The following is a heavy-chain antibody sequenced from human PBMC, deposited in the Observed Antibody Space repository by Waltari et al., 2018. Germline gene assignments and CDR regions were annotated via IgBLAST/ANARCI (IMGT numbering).Heavy chain of an antibody. J-gene: IGHJ6*02. Sequence: QVQLQQWGAGLLKPSETLSLTCAVYGGSFSGYYWSWIRQPQGKGLEWIGEINHSGSTNYNPSLKSRVTISVDTSKNQFSLKLSSVTAADTAVYYCARGVVGSNRYYYYYGMDVWGQGTTVTVSS. CDR1: GGSFSGYY. CDR3: ARGVVGSNRYYYYYGMDV. CDR2: INHSGST. V-gene: IGHV4-34*01. D-gene: IGHD2-2*01.